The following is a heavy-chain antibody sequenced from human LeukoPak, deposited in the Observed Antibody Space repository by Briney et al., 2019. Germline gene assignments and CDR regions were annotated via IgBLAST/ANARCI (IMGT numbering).Heavy chain of an antibody. D-gene: IGHD4-11*01. CDR3: ASGSNLLFDY. CDR1: GYTFTSYD. J-gene: IGHJ4*02. V-gene: IGHV1-8*01. CDR2: MNPNSGYT. Sequence: ASVKVSCKASGYTFTSYDINWVRQATGQGLEWMGWMNPNSGYTDYAQKFQGRVTMTRNASISTAYMELSSLRSEDTAVYYCASGSNLLFDYWGQGTLVTVSS.